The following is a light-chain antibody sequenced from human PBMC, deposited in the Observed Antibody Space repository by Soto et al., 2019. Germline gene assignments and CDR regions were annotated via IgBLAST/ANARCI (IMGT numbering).Light chain of an antibody. J-gene: IGKJ1*01. Sequence: IPVTPAPFALSLSPGARASLPGRASQSVSSYLAWYQQKPGQAPRLLIYDASNRATGIPDRFSGSGSGTDFTLTISRLEPEDFAVYYCQQYGSSPPWTFGQGTKVDI. CDR3: QQYGSSPPWT. CDR1: QSVSSY. CDR2: DAS. V-gene: IGKV3-20*01.